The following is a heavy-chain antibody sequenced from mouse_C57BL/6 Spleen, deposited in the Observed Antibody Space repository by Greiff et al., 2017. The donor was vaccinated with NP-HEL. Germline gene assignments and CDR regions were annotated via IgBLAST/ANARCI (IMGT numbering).Heavy chain of an antibody. CDR2: IWSDGST. J-gene: IGHJ4*01. CDR3: ARHEDDYDDAMDY. CDR1: GFSLTSYG. V-gene: IGHV2-6-1*01. Sequence: VQLQQSGPGLVAPSQSLSITCTVSGFSLTSYGVHWVRQPPGKGLEWLVVIWSDGSTTYNSALKSRLSISKDNSKSQVFLKMNSLQTDDTAMYYCARHEDDYDDAMDYWGQGTSVTVSS. D-gene: IGHD2-4*01.